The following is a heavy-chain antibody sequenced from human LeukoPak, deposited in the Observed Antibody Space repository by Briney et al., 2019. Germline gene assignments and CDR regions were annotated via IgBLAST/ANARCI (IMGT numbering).Heavy chain of an antibody. CDR1: GFTFSAYT. CDR3: AIFVSRTYGNDY. J-gene: IGHJ4*02. Sequence: PGGSLRLSCVASGFTFSAYTMDWVRQAPGKGLEWVSSISSSDRFIYYADSVKGRFTISRDNGKNSLYLQMNSLRAEDTAVYYCAIFVSRTYGNDYWGQGTLVTVSS. CDR2: ISSSDRFI. D-gene: IGHD4-17*01. V-gene: IGHV3-21*04.